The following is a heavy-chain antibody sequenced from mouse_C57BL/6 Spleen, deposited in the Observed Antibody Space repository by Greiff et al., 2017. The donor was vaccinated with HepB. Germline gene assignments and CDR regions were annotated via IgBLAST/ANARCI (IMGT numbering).Heavy chain of an antibody. CDR2: ISSGSSTI. CDR3: ARTGDYDWFAY. Sequence: EVQRVESGGGLVKPGGSLKLSCAASGFTFSDYGMHWVRQAPEKGLEWVAYISSGSSTIYYADTVKGRFTISRDNAKNTLFLQMTSLRSEDTAMYYCARTGDYDWFAYWGQGTLVTVSA. D-gene: IGHD2-4*01. V-gene: IGHV5-17*01. J-gene: IGHJ3*01. CDR1: GFTFSDYG.